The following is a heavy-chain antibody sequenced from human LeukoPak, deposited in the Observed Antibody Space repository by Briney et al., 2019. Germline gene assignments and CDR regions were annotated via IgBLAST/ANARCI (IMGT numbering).Heavy chain of an antibody. Sequence: SETLSLTCAVYGGSFSGYYWSWIRQPPGKGLEWIGEINHSGSTNYNPSLKSRVTISVDTSKNQFSLKPSSVTAADTAVYYCARGYSYGPYYFDYWGQGTLVTVSS. CDR2: INHSGST. J-gene: IGHJ4*02. CDR1: GGSFSGYY. CDR3: ARGYSYGPYYFDY. D-gene: IGHD5-18*01. V-gene: IGHV4-34*01.